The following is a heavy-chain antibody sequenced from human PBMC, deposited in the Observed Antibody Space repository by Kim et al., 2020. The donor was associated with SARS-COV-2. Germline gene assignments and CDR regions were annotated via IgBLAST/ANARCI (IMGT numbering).Heavy chain of an antibody. V-gene: IGHV3-66*01. Sequence: GGSLRLSCAASGFTISSDYMSWVRQAPGKGLEWVSIIYRGGSTYYADSVKGSFTISRDNSKNTVYLQMNNLRADDTAVYYCARTSSAWGQGTLVTVSS. J-gene: IGHJ5*02. CDR3: ARTSSA. CDR1: GFTISSDY. CDR2: IYRGGST. D-gene: IGHD6-19*01.